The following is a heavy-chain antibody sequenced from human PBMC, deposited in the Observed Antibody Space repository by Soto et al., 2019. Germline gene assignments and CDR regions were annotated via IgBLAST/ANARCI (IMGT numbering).Heavy chain of an antibody. CDR1: GFTLSSYS. CDR2: ISSSSSTT. D-gene: IGHD3-22*01. CDR3: AREGDSSGWYNWFDP. J-gene: IGHJ5*02. Sequence: EVQLVESGGGLVQPGGSLRLSCAASGFTLSSYSMNWVRQAPGKGLEWVSYISSSSSTTYDAYSVKGRFTISRDSAKNSLYLQMNSLRAEDTAVYYCAREGDSSGWYNWFDPWGQGTLVTVSS. V-gene: IGHV3-48*01.